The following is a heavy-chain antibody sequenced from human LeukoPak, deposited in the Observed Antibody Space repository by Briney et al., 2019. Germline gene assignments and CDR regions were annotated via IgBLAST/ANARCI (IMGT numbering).Heavy chain of an antibody. D-gene: IGHD3-22*01. Sequence: PSEALSLTCAVSGGAIGSGTYAWSWIRQPPGKGLEWVGYIYNTGNTYSSPSLQSRVTMLVDRSNNHFSLELSSVTAADTAVYYCAIFYDSSGLPRLRFDYWGQGALVTVSS. CDR2: IYNTGNT. V-gene: IGHV4-30-2*01. CDR3: AIFYDSSGLPRLRFDY. J-gene: IGHJ4*02. CDR1: GGAIGSGTYA.